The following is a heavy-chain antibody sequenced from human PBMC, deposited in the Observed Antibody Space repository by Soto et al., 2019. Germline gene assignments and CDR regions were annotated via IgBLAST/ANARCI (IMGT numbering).Heavy chain of an antibody. CDR3: ARGRGYVDY. Sequence: SETLSLTYTVSGGPISRPDYYWNWIRQPPGKGLEWVGEINHSGSTNYNPSLKSRVTISVDTSKNQFSLKLSSVTAADTAVYYCARGRGYVDYWGQGTLVPVSS. V-gene: IGHV4-34*01. CDR1: GGPISRPDYY. D-gene: IGHD5-12*01. CDR2: INHSGST. J-gene: IGHJ4*02.